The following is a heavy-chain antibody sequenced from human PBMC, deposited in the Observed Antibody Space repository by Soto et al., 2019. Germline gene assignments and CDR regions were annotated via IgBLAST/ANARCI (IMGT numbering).Heavy chain of an antibody. CDR2: ISSNSAYI. J-gene: IGHJ5*02. CDR1: GFTFSSFT. Sequence: PGGSLRLSCAASGFTFSSFTMNWVRQAPGKGLEWVSTISSNSAYIYYTDALRGRFTISRDNAKNSLHLQMNSLRAEDTAVYYCTRDASRDSSARGWFDPWGPGILVTVSS. V-gene: IGHV3-21*01. D-gene: IGHD6-13*01. CDR3: TRDASRDSSARGWFDP.